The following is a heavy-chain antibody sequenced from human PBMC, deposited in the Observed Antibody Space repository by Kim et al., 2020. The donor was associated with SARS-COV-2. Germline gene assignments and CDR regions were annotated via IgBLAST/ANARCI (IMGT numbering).Heavy chain of an antibody. J-gene: IGHJ4*02. D-gene: IGHD6-13*01. CDR2: T. Sequence: TYYVDSVKGRFIISRGNSKNTLYLQMSSLRVEDTAVYYCATNLAAAGVVWGQGTLVTVSS. V-gene: IGHV3-66*01. CDR3: ATNLAAAGVV.